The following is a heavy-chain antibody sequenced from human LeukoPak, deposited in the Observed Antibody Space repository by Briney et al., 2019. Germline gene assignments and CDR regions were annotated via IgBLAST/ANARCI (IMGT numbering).Heavy chain of an antibody. Sequence: PGGSLRLSCAASGFTFSSYAMSWVRQAPGKGLEWVSAISGSGGTTYYADSVKGRFTIYRDNSKNTLYLQMNSLRAEDTAVYYCAKNLGICTSTSCYGWFDPWGQGTLVTVSS. CDR2: ISGSGGTT. CDR3: AKNLGICTSTSCYGWFDP. V-gene: IGHV3-23*01. D-gene: IGHD2-2*01. CDR1: GFTFSSYA. J-gene: IGHJ5*02.